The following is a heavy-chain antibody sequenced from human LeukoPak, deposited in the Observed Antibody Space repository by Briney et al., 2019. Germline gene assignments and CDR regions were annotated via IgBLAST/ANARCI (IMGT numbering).Heavy chain of an antibody. Sequence: GGSLRLSCAASGFTFSSYSMNWVRQAPGRGLEWVSSISTSSSYIYYADSVKGRFTISRDNAKNSLYLQMNSLRAEDTAVYYCARREKRYFDWFVGFDYWGQGTLVTVSS. CDR1: GFTFSSYS. V-gene: IGHV3-21*01. CDR3: ARREKRYFDWFVGFDY. D-gene: IGHD3-9*01. J-gene: IGHJ4*02. CDR2: ISTSSSYI.